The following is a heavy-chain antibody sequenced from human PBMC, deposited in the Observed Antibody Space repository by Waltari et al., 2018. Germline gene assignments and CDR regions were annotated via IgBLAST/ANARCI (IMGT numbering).Heavy chain of an antibody. V-gene: IGHV1-2*02. CDR3: ARDPGPIVGAPDY. D-gene: IGHD1-26*01. CDR2: INPKNGDT. CDR1: GYSFPDYH. J-gene: IGHJ4*02. Sequence: QVQLVQSGTEVKKPGASVKVSCQASGYSFPDYHLHWVRPTPGQGRVWLGWINPKNGDTGYAQNFLGRVTMTRDTSINTVYMDLSGLRSDDTAVFYCARDPGPIVGAPDYWGQGTLVTVSS.